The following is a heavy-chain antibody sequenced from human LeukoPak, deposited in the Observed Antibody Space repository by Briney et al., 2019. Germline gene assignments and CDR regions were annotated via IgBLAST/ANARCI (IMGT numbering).Heavy chain of an antibody. CDR2: IKQDGSEK. V-gene: IGHV3-7*03. CDR3: ASGSSGYYYESCYGY. CDR1: GFTFSSYA. Sequence: GGSLRLSCAASGFTFSSYAMSWVRQAPGKGLEWVANIKQDGSEKYYVDSVKGRFTISRDNAKNSLYLQMNSLRAEDTAVYYCASGSSGYYYESCYGYWGQGTLVTVSS. D-gene: IGHD3-22*01. J-gene: IGHJ4*02.